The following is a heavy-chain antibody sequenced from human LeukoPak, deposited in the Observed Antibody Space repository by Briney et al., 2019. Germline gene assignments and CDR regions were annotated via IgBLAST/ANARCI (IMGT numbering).Heavy chain of an antibody. CDR1: GFSFSSYH. CDR2: IKQDGSEE. Sequence: GGSLRLSCVASGFSFSSYHMSWVRQTPGKGLEWVANIKQDGSEEYYVGSVKGRFIISRDNAKNSLYLQMNSLRVEDTAVYYCARAKASAMFSSDYWGQGTLVTVSS. D-gene: IGHD5-18*01. CDR3: ARAKASAMFSSDY. V-gene: IGHV3-7*03. J-gene: IGHJ4*02.